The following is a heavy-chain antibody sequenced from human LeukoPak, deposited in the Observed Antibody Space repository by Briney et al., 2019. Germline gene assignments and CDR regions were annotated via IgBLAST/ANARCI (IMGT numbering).Heavy chain of an antibody. CDR1: GGSISSSSYY. J-gene: IGHJ4*02. CDR2: IYYSGST. D-gene: IGHD3-22*01. V-gene: IGHV4-39*07. Sequence: SETLSLTCTVSGGSISSSSYYWGWIRQPPGKGLEWIGSIYYSGSTYYNPSLKSRFTISVDMSKNQFSLNLNSVTAADTAVYFCARDEGSAYPFDYWGQGTLVTVSS. CDR3: ARDEGSAYPFDY.